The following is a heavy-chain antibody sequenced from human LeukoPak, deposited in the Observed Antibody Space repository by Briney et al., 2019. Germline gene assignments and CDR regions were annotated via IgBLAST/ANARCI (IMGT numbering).Heavy chain of an antibody. CDR2: IHPNTGGT. CDR1: GYTFTDSF. D-gene: IGHD2-2*01. V-gene: IGHV1-2*06. CDR3: ARAPPVGPTTSPDY. J-gene: IGHJ4*02. Sequence: ASVKVSCKASGYTFTDSFMHWVRQAPGQGPEWMGRIHPNTGGTNYAQKFQGRVTMTSDPSLSAAYLELSWLTSDDTAVYYCARAPPVGPTTSPDYWGQGTLVTVSS.